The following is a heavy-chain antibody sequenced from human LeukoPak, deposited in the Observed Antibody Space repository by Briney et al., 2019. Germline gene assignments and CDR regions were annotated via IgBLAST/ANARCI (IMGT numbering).Heavy chain of an antibody. V-gene: IGHV4-34*01. CDR1: GGSFGGYY. CDR2: INHSGST. D-gene: IGHD3-10*01. J-gene: IGHJ4*02. Sequence: SETLSLTCAVYGGSFGGYYWSWIRQPPGKGLEWIGEINHSGSTNYNPSLKSRVTISVDTSKNQFSLKLSSVTAADTAVYYCARGTYYYGSGSYSLDYWGQGTLVTVSS. CDR3: ARGTYYYGSGSYSLDY.